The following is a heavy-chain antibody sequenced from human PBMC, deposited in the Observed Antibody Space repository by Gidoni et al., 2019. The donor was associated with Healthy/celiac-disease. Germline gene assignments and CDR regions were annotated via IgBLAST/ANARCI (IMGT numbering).Heavy chain of an antibody. CDR1: GGSFSGYY. V-gene: IGHV4-34*01. D-gene: IGHD3-22*01. CDR3: ARLVTMIVVVTGGWFDP. Sequence: QVQLQQWGAGLLKPSETLSPTCAVYGGSFSGYYWSWIRQPPGKGLEWIGEINHSGSTNYNPSLKSRVTISVDTSKNQFSLKLSSVTAADTAVYYCARLVTMIVVVTGGWFDPWGQGTLVTVSS. CDR2: INHSGST. J-gene: IGHJ5*02.